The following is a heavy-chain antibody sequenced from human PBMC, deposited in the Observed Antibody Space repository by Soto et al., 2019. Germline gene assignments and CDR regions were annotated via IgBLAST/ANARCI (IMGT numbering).Heavy chain of an antibody. CDR3: ARLGTDYYDSSGYYPFDY. Sequence: SETLSLTCAVYGGSFSGYYWSWIRQPPGKGLEWIGEINHSGSTNYNPSLKSRVTISVDTSKNQFSLKLSSVTAADTAVYYCARLGTDYYDSSGYYPFDYWGQGTLVTVSS. CDR1: GGSFSGYY. V-gene: IGHV4-34*01. D-gene: IGHD3-22*01. J-gene: IGHJ4*02. CDR2: INHSGST.